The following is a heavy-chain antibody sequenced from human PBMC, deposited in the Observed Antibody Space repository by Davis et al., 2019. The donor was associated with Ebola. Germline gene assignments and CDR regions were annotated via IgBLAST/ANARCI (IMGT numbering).Heavy chain of an antibody. CDR3: ARIAAAGGDYYYYGMDV. Sequence: ASVKVSCKASGYTFTGYYMHWVRQAPGQGLEWMGWINPNSGGTKYAQKFQGWVTMTRDTSISTAYMELSRLRSDDTAVYYCARIAAAGGDYYYYGMDVWGQGTTVTVSS. J-gene: IGHJ6*02. V-gene: IGHV1-2*04. CDR1: GYTFTGYY. CDR2: INPNSGGT. D-gene: IGHD6-13*01.